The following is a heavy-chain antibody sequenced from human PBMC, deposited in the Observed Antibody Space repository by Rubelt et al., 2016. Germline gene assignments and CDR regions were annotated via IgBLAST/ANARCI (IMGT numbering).Heavy chain of an antibody. CDR2: IIPIFGTA. D-gene: IGHD5-18*01. J-gene: IGHJ4*02. Sequence: QVQLVQSGTEVKKPGASVKVSCKASGYTFTSYAMNWVRQAPGQGLEWMGGIIPIFGTANWAKVFQGRGTITADESTSTGYMELSSLRSEDTAVYYCAGDEGYGPYVFDYWGQGTLVTVSS. CDR3: AGDEGYGPYVFDY. V-gene: IGHV1-69*13. CDR1: GYTFTSYA.